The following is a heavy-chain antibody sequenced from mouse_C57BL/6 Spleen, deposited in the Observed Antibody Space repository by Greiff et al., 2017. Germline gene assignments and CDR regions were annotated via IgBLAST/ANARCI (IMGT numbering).Heavy chain of an antibody. V-gene: IGHV1-82*01. Sequence: VKLMESGPELVKPGASVKISCKASGYAFSSSWMNWVKQRPGKGLEWIGRIYPGDGATNYNGKFKGKATLTADKSSSTAYMQLSSLTSEDSAVYFCARSGSNYVRALDVWGTGTTVTVSS. CDR2: IYPGDGAT. D-gene: IGHD2-5*01. J-gene: IGHJ1*03. CDR3: ARSGSNYVRALDV. CDR1: GYAFSSSW.